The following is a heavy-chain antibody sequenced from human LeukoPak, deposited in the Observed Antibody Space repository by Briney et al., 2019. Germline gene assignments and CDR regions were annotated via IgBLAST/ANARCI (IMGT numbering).Heavy chain of an antibody. Sequence: SESLSLTCTVSGVSISGYYWSWLRQPAGKGLEWIGRIYTSGSTNYNPSLKSRVTMSVDTSKNQFSLKLTSVTAADTAVYYCAREGNIIRFLNDWGQGTLVTVSS. CDR3: AREGNIIRFLND. D-gene: IGHD3-3*01. CDR1: GVSISGYY. CDR2: IYTSGST. J-gene: IGHJ4*02. V-gene: IGHV4-4*07.